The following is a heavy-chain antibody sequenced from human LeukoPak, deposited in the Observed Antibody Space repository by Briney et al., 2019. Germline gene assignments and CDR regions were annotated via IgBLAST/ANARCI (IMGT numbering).Heavy chain of an antibody. CDR1: GYTFTNYD. V-gene: IGHV1-8*01. J-gene: IGHJ4*02. Sequence: ASVKVSCKASGYTFTNYDINWVRQATGQGLEWMGWMNPHSGNTGYAQKFQGRVTMTRNTSISTAYMGLSSLRSEDTAVYYCARDRGASFDYWGQGTLVTVSS. CDR2: MNPHSGNT. CDR3: ARDRGASFDY.